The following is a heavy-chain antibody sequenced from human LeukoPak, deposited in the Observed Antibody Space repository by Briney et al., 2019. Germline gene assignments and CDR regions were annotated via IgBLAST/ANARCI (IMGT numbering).Heavy chain of an antibody. J-gene: IGHJ4*02. Sequence: GGSLRLSCAASGFTFSSYAMSWVRQAPGKGLEWVSAISGSGGSTYYADSVKGRFTISRDNSKNTLYLQMNSLRAEDTAVYYCAKVGRGGLYGGVDYWGQGTLVTVSS. CDR1: GFTFSSYA. V-gene: IGHV3-23*01. D-gene: IGHD4-23*01. CDR2: ISGSGGST. CDR3: AKVGRGGLYGGVDY.